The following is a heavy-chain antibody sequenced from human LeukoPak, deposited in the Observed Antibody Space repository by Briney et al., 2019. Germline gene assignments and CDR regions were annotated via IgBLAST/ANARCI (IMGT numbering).Heavy chain of an antibody. Sequence: GGSLRLSCAASGXTFSSYWMHWVRQAPGKGLVWVSGTNTDGSSTMYADSVKGRFTIARDNAKNTLYLQTNSLRAEDTAVYYCYGANAEHWGQGTLVTVSS. CDR2: TNTDGSST. CDR1: GXTFSSYW. D-gene: IGHD4-23*01. J-gene: IGHJ1*01. CDR3: YGANAEH. V-gene: IGHV3-74*03.